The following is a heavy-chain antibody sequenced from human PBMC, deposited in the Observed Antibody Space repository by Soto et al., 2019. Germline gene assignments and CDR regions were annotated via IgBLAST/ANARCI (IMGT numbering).Heavy chain of an antibody. Sequence: SETLSLTCAVYGGTFSGYYWSWIRQPPGKGLEWIGEINHSGSTNYNPSLKSRVTISVDTSKNQFSLKLSSVTAADTAVYYCARGGLRKKYNWFDPWRQGTLVTVPS. J-gene: IGHJ5*02. CDR1: GGTFSGYY. V-gene: IGHV4-34*01. D-gene: IGHD5-12*01. CDR3: ARGGLRKKYNWFDP. CDR2: INHSGST.